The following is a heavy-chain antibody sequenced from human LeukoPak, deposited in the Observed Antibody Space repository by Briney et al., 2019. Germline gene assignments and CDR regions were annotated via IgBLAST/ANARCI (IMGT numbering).Heavy chain of an antibody. Sequence: GGSLRLSCAASGFTFSSDSMNWVRQAPGKGLEWLSYIRSSGSPIYYADSVKGRFTISRDNGKNSLYLQMDDLRAEDTAVYYCASLYGGNLYSGLDVWGQGTTVTVSS. CDR1: GFTFSSDS. J-gene: IGHJ6*02. V-gene: IGHV3-48*04. D-gene: IGHD4-23*01. CDR3: ASLYGGNLYSGLDV. CDR2: IRSSGSPI.